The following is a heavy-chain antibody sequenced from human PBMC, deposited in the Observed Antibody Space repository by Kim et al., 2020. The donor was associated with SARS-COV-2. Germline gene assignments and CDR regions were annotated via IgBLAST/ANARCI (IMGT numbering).Heavy chain of an antibody. Sequence: ASVKVSCKASGYTFTSYYMHWVRQAPGQGLEWMGIINPSGGSTSYAQKFQGRVTMTRDTSTSTVYMELSSLRSEDTAVYYCARDYYGSGSYYNSRYFDYWGQGTLVTVSS. CDR1: GYTFTSYY. CDR3: ARDYYGSGSYYNSRYFDY. CDR2: INPSGGST. V-gene: IGHV1-46*01. J-gene: IGHJ4*02. D-gene: IGHD3-10*01.